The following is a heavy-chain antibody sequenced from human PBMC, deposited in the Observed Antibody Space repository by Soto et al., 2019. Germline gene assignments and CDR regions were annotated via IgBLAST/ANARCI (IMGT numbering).Heavy chain of an antibody. CDR3: AKDRTPGVAYHDY. D-gene: IGHD3-3*01. Sequence: EVQLLESGGGLVQPGGSLRLSCAASGFTFSSYAMSWVHQAPGKGLEWVSAISGSGGSTYYADSVKGRFTISRDNSKNTLYLQMNSLRAEDTAVYYCAKDRTPGVAYHDYWGQGTLVTVSS. J-gene: IGHJ4*02. CDR1: GFTFSSYA. CDR2: ISGSGGST. V-gene: IGHV3-23*01.